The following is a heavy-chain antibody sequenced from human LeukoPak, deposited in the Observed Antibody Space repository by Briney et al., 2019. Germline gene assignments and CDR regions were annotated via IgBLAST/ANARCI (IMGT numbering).Heavy chain of an antibody. J-gene: IGHJ4*02. V-gene: IGHV4-59*01. Sequence: PSVTLSLTCTVSSGSISNYYWSWIRQSPGKGREWIGYIYYTGSTNYNPSLKNRVTILVDTSNNQFSLKLSSVTAADTAVYYCARGFCSGGHCYRTFFDYWGQGTLVTVSS. CDR1: SGSISNYY. CDR3: ARGFCSGGHCYRTFFDY. D-gene: IGHD2-15*01. CDR2: IYYTGST.